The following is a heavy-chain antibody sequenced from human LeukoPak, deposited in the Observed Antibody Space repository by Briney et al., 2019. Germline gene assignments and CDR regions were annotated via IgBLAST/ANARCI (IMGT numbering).Heavy chain of an antibody. J-gene: IGHJ5*02. CDR3: AGAGDNDFWSGSDGGDNWFDP. CDR2: IIPIFGTT. D-gene: IGHD3-3*01. CDR1: GGTFSSYS. Sequence: SVKVSCKASGGTFSSYSISWVRQAPGQGLEWMGGIIPIFGTTNYAQTFQGRVTITADKSTSTAYMELSSLRSEDTAVYYCAGAGDNDFWSGSDGGDNWFDPWGQGTLVTVSS. V-gene: IGHV1-69*06.